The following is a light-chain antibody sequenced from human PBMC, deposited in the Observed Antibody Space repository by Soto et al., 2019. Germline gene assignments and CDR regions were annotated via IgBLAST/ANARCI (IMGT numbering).Light chain of an antibody. J-gene: IGKJ5*01. CDR3: HQHYDLPT. V-gene: IGKV4-1*01. CDR2: WSS. CDR1: KTVLSSSNNRNY. Sequence: DIVMTQSPDSLAVSLGERATIKCKSSKTVLSSSNNRNYLVWYQQKSGQPTKLLIYWSSTRASGVPDRFTGSGSGTDFTLTLSNIQAEDVGIYYCHQHYDLPTFGQGTRLEL.